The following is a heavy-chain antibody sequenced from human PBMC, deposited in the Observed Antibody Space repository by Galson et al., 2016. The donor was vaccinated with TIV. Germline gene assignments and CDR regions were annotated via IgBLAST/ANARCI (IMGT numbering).Heavy chain of an antibody. J-gene: IGHJ4*02. D-gene: IGHD1-26*01. CDR3: AREGKGAAYPNNFDY. V-gene: IGHV3-53*01. Sequence: SLRLSCAASGFSVSYKHMIWVRQTPGKGLEWVSLIYSNDDTYYADSVKGRFTIHRDNSKNPLYLQMNSLIAEDTAVYYCAREGKGAAYPNNFDYWGQGTLVTVSS. CDR1: GFSVSYKH. CDR2: IYSNDDT.